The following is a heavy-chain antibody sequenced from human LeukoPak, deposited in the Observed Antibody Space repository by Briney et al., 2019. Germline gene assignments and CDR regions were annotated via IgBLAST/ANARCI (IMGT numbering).Heavy chain of an antibody. V-gene: IGHV1-18*01. Sequence: ASVKVSCKASGYTFTSYGISWVRQAPGQGLEWMGWISAYNGNTNHAQKLQGRVTMTTDTSTSTAYMELRSLRSDDTAVYYCARDFFCRMSSSCLLSGPGNTVFQHWGQGTLVTVSS. CDR2: ISAYNGNT. J-gene: IGHJ1*01. CDR3: ARDFFCRMSSSCLLSGPGNTVFQH. D-gene: IGHD6-13*01. CDR1: GYTFTSYG.